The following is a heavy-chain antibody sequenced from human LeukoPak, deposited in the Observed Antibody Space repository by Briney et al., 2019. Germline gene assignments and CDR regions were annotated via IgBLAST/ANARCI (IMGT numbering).Heavy chain of an antibody. Sequence: GGSLRLSCVGSGVSFSSYWMHWVRQALGKGLVWVARINSDGSTTSYADSVTGRFTISIDNAKNSLYLQMNSLTAGDTAVYYCASTMAGREYWGQGTLVTVSS. CDR3: ASTMAGREY. D-gene: IGHD4/OR15-4a*01. V-gene: IGHV3-74*01. CDR1: GVSFSSYW. CDR2: INSDGSTT. J-gene: IGHJ4*02.